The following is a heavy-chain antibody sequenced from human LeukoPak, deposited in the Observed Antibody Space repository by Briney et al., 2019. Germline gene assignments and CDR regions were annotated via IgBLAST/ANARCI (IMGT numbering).Heavy chain of an antibody. Sequence: SETLSLTCTVSGGSISSYYWSWIRQPPGKGLEWIGYIYYSGSTNYNPSLKSRVTISVDTSKNQFSLKLSSVTAADTAVYYYARDARDGYNRLKKGAFDIWGQGTMVTVSS. CDR1: GGSISSYY. J-gene: IGHJ3*02. D-gene: IGHD5-24*01. V-gene: IGHV4-59*01. CDR3: ARDARDGYNRLKKGAFDI. CDR2: IYYSGST.